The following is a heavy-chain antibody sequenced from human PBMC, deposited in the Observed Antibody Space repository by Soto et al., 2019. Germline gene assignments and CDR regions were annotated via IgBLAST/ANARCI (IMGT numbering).Heavy chain of an antibody. D-gene: IGHD2-15*01. CDR1: GFTCSNAW. Sequence: EVQLVESVGGLVKPGGSLRLSCAASGFTCSNAWMSWVRQAPGKGREWVGRIKSKTDGGTTDYAAPVKGRFTISRDDSKNTLYLQMNSLKTARTAVYYCITDSSGAYCSGGSCYWAWYFDLWGRGTLVTVSS. CDR3: ITDSSGAYCSGGSCYWAWYFDL. CDR2: IKSKTDGGTT. V-gene: IGHV3-15*01. J-gene: IGHJ2*01.